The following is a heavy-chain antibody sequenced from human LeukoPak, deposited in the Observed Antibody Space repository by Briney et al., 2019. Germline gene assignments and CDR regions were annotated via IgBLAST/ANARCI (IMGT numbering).Heavy chain of an antibody. CDR3: ARDGVSSSPDFDY. Sequence: GGSLRLSCGASGFTFSTYWMYWVRQAPGKGLEWVANIKYDGSQKNYVDSVKGRFTISRDNAKNSLYLQMNSLRVEDTAVYYCARDGVSSSPDFDYWGQGTLVSVSS. D-gene: IGHD6-6*01. J-gene: IGHJ4*02. CDR2: IKYDGSQK. CDR1: GFTFSTYW. V-gene: IGHV3-7*01.